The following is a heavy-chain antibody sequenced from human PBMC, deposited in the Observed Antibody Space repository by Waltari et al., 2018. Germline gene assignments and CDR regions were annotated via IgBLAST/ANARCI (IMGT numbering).Heavy chain of an antibody. CDR2: IRCKGYGGTK. J-gene: IGHJ3*02. D-gene: IGHD6-19*01. Sequence: EVQLVASGGALVQPGRSLRLSCTASGFTFRDYAMSLVRQAPGLGLAWVGFIRCKGYGGTKEYAVSGKGRLTISRDDSKGIAELKRNSLKTTDTAVYYGTRDRCWDSSGRHRVDAFDIWGQGTMVTVSS. CDR1: GFTFRDYA. CDR3: TRDRCWDSSGRHRVDAFDI. V-gene: IGHV3-49*04.